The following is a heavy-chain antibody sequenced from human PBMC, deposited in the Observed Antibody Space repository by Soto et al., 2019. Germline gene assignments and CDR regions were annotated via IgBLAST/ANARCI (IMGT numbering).Heavy chain of an antibody. V-gene: IGHV3-7*01. D-gene: IGHD3-22*01. CDR3: EIRASYYDSSGYFDY. J-gene: IGHJ4*02. Sequence: PGGSLRLSCAASGFTFSSYWMSWVRQAPGKGLEWVANIKQDGSEKYYVDSVKGRFTISRDNAKNTLYLQMNSLRAEDTAVYYCEIRASYYDSSGYFDYWGQGTLVTVS. CDR1: GFTFSSYW. CDR2: IKQDGSEK.